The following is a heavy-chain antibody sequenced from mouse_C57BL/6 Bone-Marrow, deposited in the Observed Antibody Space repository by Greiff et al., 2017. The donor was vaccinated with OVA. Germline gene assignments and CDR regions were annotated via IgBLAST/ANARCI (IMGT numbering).Heavy chain of an antibody. CDR3: TTGTMVSYFDY. D-gene: IGHD1-1*02. CDR1: GFNIKDDY. V-gene: IGHV14-4*01. CDR2: IDPENGAT. J-gene: IGHJ2*01. Sequence: VQLQQSGAELVRPGASVKLSCTASGFNIKDDYMHWVKQRPEQGLEWIGWIDPENGATEYASKFQGKATITADTSSNTAYLQLSSLTSEDTAVYYCTTGTMVSYFDYWGQGTTRTVSS.